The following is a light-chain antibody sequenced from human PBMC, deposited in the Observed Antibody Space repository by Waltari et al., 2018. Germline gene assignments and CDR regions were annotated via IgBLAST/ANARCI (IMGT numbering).Light chain of an antibody. CDR3: QQSYSTPPLT. Sequence: DIQMTQSPSSLSASVGDRVTITCRASQRISSYLNWYQQKPGKAPKLLIYAASSLQSGVPSRFSGSGSGTDFTLTISSLQPEDFATYYCQQSYSTPPLTFGGGTKAEIK. J-gene: IGKJ4*01. V-gene: IGKV1-39*01. CDR2: AAS. CDR1: QRISSY.